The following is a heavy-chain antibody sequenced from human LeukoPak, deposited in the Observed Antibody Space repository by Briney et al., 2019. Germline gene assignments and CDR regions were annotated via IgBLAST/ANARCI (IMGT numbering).Heavy chain of an antibody. CDR1: GFSFRSFW. Sequence: GGSLRLSCAGSGFSFRSFWMSWVRQAPGKGLEWVANINEDGNEKNYVDFVKGRFTISRDNAKNSLYLQMNSLRVEDTAVYYCASGGHIDYCGQGTLVTVSS. V-gene: IGHV3-7*01. D-gene: IGHD3-16*01. CDR2: INEDGNEK. CDR3: ASGGHIDY. J-gene: IGHJ4*02.